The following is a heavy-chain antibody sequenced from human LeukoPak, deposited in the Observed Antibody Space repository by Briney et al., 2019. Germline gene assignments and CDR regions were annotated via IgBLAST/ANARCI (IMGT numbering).Heavy chain of an antibody. CDR3: ARDPGLMRAAACGDY. CDR1: GFTFSSYG. Sequence: GGSLRLSCAASGFTFSSYGMIWVRQAPGKGLEWISYISSGSNTIYYADSVKGRFTISRDNAKNSLYLQVSSLRAEDTAVYYCARDPGLMRAAACGDYWGQGTLVIVSS. CDR2: ISSGSNTI. J-gene: IGHJ4*02. V-gene: IGHV3-48*01. D-gene: IGHD6-13*01.